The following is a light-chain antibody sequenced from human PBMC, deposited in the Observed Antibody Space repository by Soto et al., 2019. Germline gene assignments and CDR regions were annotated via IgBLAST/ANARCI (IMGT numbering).Light chain of an antibody. V-gene: IGKV1-13*01. CDR1: QGVSLS. CDR2: DAS. CDR3: QQFEIYPIT. Sequence: AIQLTQSPSSLSASVGDRVTITCRASQGVSLSIACYQQTPGRAPKLLIYDASASASVVPSRFSASGSGTDFVLTISSLQPEDFATYFCQQFEIYPITFGQGTRLEI. J-gene: IGKJ5*01.